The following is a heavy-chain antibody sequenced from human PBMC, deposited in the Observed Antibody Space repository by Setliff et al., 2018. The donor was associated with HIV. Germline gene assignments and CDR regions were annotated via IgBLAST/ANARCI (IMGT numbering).Heavy chain of an antibody. CDR2: IYTSGSS. CDR1: GVSISSGSYF. J-gene: IGHJ2*01. V-gene: IGHV4-61*02. CDR3: ATVDTAHNWWFDL. D-gene: IGHD5-18*01. Sequence: KASETLSLTCTGSGVSISSGSYFWNWIRQPAGKGLEWIGRIYTSGSSNYNPSLKSRVTISVDTSKNQFSLKLSSVTDADTVVYYCATVDTAHNWWFDLGGRGPLVTVS.